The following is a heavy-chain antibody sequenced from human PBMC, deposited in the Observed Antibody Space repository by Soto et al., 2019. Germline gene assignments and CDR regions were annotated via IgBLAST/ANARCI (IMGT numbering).Heavy chain of an antibody. CDR1: GFTFSNYG. D-gene: IGHD2-15*01. CDR2: IWYDGSNK. V-gene: IGHV3-33*01. J-gene: IGHJ4*02. CDR3: ARDYCSGGGCSPYFDY. Sequence: ESGGGVVQPGRSLRLSCAASGFTFSNYGMHWVRQAPGKGLEWVAVIWYDGSNKYYADSVKGRFTISRDNSKNTLYLQMNSLRAEDTAVYYCARDYCSGGGCSPYFDYWGQGTLVTVSS.